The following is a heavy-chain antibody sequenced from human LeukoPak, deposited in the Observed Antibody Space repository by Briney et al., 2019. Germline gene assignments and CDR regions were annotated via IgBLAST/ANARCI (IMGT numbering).Heavy chain of an antibody. CDR1: GFTFSSYA. CDR2: ISYDGSNK. CDR3: AGAFDI. V-gene: IGHV3-30*04. J-gene: IGHJ3*02. Sequence: AGRSLRLSCAASGFTFSSYAMHWVRQAPGKGLEWVAVISYDGSNKYYADSVKGRFTISRDNSKNTLYLQMNSLRAEDTAVYYCAGAFDIWGQGTMVTVSS.